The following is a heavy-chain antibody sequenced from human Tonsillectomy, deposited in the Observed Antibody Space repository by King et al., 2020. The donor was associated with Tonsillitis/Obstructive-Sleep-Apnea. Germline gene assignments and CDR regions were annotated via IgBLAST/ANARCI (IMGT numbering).Heavy chain of an antibody. V-gene: IGHV3-30*18. CDR1: GFTFSSDG. CDR3: AKGRTTIFGGPDY. D-gene: IGHD3-3*01. Sequence: VQLVESGGGVVQPGRSLRLSCAASGFTFSSDGMHWVRQAPGKGLEWVAVISYEGSNKYYADSVKGRFTISRDNSKNTLYQQKNSLRARDTVVYYCAKGRTTIFGGPDYWGQGTLVTVSS. CDR2: ISYEGSNK. J-gene: IGHJ4*02.